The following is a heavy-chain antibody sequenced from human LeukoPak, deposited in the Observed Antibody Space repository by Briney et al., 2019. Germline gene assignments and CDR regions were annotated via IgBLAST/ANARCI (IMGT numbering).Heavy chain of an antibody. CDR3: ARNKWKRDGMDV. CDR2: INHSGST. D-gene: IGHD1-1*01. CDR1: GGSFSGYY. V-gene: IGHV4-34*01. Sequence: SETLSHTCAVYGGSFSGYYWSWIRQPPGKGLEWIGEINHSGSTNYNPSLKSRVTISVDTSKNQFSLKLSSVTAADTAVYYCARNKWKRDGMDVWGKGTTVTVSS. J-gene: IGHJ6*04.